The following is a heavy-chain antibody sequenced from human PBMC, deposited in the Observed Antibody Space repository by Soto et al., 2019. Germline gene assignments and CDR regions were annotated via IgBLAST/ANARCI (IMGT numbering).Heavy chain of an antibody. CDR2: ISSSGSTI. CDR3: ARDNLRGHSYGFWTY. Sequence: GGSLRLSCAASGFTFSDYYMSWIRQAPGKGLEWVSYISSSGSTIYYADSVKGRFTISRDNAKNSLYLQMNSLRAEDTAVYYCARDNLRGHSYGFWTYWGQGTLVTVSS. V-gene: IGHV3-11*01. J-gene: IGHJ4*02. D-gene: IGHD5-18*01. CDR1: GFTFSDYY.